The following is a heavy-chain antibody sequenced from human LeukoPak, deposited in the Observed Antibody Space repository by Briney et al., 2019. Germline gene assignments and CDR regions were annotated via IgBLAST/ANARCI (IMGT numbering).Heavy chain of an antibody. V-gene: IGHV4-39*01. Sequence: SETLSLTCSVSGGSIISSSYHWAWIRQPPGKGLEWIGSIYYSGSTYYNPSLKSRVTISVDTSKNQFSLKLSSVTAADTAVYYCARLMVRGVALDYWGQGTLVTVSS. CDR3: ARLMVRGVALDY. CDR1: GGSIISSSYH. CDR2: IYYSGST. J-gene: IGHJ4*02. D-gene: IGHD3-10*01.